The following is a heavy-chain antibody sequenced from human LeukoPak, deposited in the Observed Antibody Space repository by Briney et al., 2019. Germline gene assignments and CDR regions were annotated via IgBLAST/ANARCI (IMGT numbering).Heavy chain of an antibody. CDR1: GFTFTKYW. V-gene: IGHV1-2*02. Sequence: ASVKVSCKASGFTFTKYWIHWVRQAPGQGREWMGCMNSNSGDTNYEQNFQGRVTMTRDTSINTAYMELGGLRSDDTAVYFCAAEGRGTYRLDYWGQGALVTVSS. CDR2: MNSNSGDT. J-gene: IGHJ4*02. D-gene: IGHD3-10*01. CDR3: AAEGRGTYRLDY.